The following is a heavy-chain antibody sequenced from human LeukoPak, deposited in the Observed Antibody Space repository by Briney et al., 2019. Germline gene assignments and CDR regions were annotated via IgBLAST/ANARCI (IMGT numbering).Heavy chain of an antibody. V-gene: IGHV3-30*18. D-gene: IGHD3-10*01. CDR1: GFTFRTYS. Sequence: GGSLRLSCAASGFTFRTYSIHWVRQAPGKGLEWVTVVSADGRTQLYSDSVKGRFTISRDISLNTLRLQMNSLRTEDTAVYYCAKSERFGELLATPFDYWGQGTLVTVSS. CDR3: AKSERFGELLATPFDY. CDR2: VSADGRTQ. J-gene: IGHJ4*02.